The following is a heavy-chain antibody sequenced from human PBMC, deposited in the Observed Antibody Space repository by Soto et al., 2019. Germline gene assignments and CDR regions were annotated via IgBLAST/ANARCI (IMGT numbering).Heavy chain of an antibody. CDR1: GGSISSGGYF. V-gene: IGHV4-31*03. J-gene: IGHJ4*02. D-gene: IGHD6-13*01. Sequence: PSETLSLTCTVSGGSISSGGYFWSWVRQHPGKGLEWIGNIYYSGRTYYNPSLKSRVTISVDTSTHQFSLKLSSVTAADTAVYYCARFAKEENPKVGSWYYFDYWGQGTRVTVSS. CDR2: IYYSGRT. CDR3: ARFAKEENPKVGSWYYFDY.